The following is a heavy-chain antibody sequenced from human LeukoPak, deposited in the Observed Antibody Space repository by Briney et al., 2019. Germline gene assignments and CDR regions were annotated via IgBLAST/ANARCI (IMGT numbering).Heavy chain of an antibody. J-gene: IGHJ5*02. CDR1: GGSINSSSYY. D-gene: IGHD3-10*01. V-gene: IGHV4-39*07. CDR3: AREGSGTRWFDP. Sequence: SETLSLTCTVSGGSINSSSYYWGWIRQPPGKGLEWIGSIYYSGSTYYNPSLKSRVTISVDTSKNQFSLKLSSVTAADTAVYYCAREGSGTRWFDPWGQGTLVTVSS. CDR2: IYYSGST.